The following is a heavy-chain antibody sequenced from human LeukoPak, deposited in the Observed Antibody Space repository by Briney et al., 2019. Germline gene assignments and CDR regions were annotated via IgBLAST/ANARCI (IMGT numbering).Heavy chain of an antibody. Sequence: SQTLSLTCAISGDSVSGNRVAWNWIRQSPSRGLEWLGRTYYRSKWYNDYAVSVKSRITINPDTSKNQFSLQLNSVTPEDTAVYYCARGPHSRIVDGAFDIWGQGTMVTVSS. CDR1: GDSVSGNRVA. CDR2: TYYRSKWYN. D-gene: IGHD5-12*01. V-gene: IGHV6-1*01. J-gene: IGHJ3*02. CDR3: ARGPHSRIVDGAFDI.